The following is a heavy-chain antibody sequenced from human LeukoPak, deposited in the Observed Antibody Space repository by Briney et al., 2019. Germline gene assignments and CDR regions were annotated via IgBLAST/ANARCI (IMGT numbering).Heavy chain of an antibody. CDR1: GFTFSSYA. D-gene: IGHD3-3*01. CDR2: ISGSGGST. V-gene: IGHV3-23*01. CDR3: AKDPESITIFGVASDV. J-gene: IGHJ6*04. Sequence: GGSLRLSCAASGFTFSSYAMSWVRQAPGKGLEWVSGISGSGGSTYYADSVKGRFTIARDNSKNTLYLQMNSLRAEDTAVYYCAKDPESITIFGVASDVWGKGTTVTVSS.